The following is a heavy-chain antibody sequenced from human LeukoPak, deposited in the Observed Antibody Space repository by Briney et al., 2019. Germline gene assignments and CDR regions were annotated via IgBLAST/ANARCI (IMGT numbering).Heavy chain of an antibody. CDR3: ARDVYYYDSSGYHLFDY. D-gene: IGHD3-22*01. Sequence: SSETLSLTCTVSGGSISSSSYYWGWIRQPPGKGLEWIGSIYYSGSTYYNPSLKSRVTISVDTAKNQFSLKLSSVTAADTAVYYCARDVYYYDSSGYHLFDYWGQGTLVTVSS. V-gene: IGHV4-39*07. CDR1: GGSISSSSYY. CDR2: IYYSGST. J-gene: IGHJ4*02.